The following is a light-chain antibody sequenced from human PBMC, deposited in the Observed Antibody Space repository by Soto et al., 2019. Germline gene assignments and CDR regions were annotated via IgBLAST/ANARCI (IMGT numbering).Light chain of an antibody. J-gene: IGLJ3*02. CDR3: GTWDNSLSAWV. CDR2: ENN. Sequence: QSLLTQPPSVSAAPGQKVTISCSGSSSNIGNNYVSWYQQLPGTAPKLLIYENNKRPSGIPDRFSGSKSGTSATLGITGLQTGDEADYYCGTWDNSLSAWVFGGGTKLTVL. CDR1: SSNIGNNY. V-gene: IGLV1-51*02.